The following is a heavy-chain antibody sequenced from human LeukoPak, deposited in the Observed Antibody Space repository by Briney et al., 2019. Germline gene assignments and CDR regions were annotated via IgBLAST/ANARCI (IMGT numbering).Heavy chain of an antibody. Sequence: ASVKVSCKASGYTFTCYYMHWVRQAPGQGLEWMGWINPNSGGTNYAQKFQGRVTMTRDTSISTAYMELSRLRSDDTAVYYCARRSSSWYYVDPWGQGTLVTVSS. D-gene: IGHD6-13*01. J-gene: IGHJ5*02. V-gene: IGHV1-2*02. CDR3: ARRSSSWYYVDP. CDR1: GYTFTCYY. CDR2: INPNSGGT.